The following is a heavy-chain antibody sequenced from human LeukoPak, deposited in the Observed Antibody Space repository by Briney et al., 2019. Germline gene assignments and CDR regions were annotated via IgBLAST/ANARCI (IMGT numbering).Heavy chain of an antibody. J-gene: IGHJ4*02. CDR2: ISYDGSNK. CDR3: AKASETYYYGSGSYLVDY. CDR1: GFTFSSYG. Sequence: GGSLRLFCAASGFTFSSYGMHWVRQAPGKGLEWVAVISYDGSNKYYADSVKGRFTISRDNSKNTLYLQMNSLRAEDTAVYYCAKASETYYYGSGSYLVDYWGQGTLVTVSS. V-gene: IGHV3-30*18. D-gene: IGHD3-10*01.